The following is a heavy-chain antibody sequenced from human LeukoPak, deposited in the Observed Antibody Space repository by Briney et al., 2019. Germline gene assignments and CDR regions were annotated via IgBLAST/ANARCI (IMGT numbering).Heavy chain of an antibody. CDR1: GFTFRSYA. J-gene: IGHJ4*02. V-gene: IGHV3-23*01. CDR3: AKDGGYATGYYSNY. CDR2: LSGSGDST. D-gene: IGHD3-9*01. Sequence: GGSLRLSCAASGFTFRSYAMSWVRQAPGKGLEWVSTLSGSGDSTYYADSVKDRFTVSRDNSKHTLYLQMNSLRVEDTAIYYCAKDGGYATGYYSNYWGQGTLVTVSS.